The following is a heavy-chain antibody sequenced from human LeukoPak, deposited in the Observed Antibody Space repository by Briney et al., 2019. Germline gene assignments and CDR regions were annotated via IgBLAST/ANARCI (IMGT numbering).Heavy chain of an antibody. CDR1: GGSISGYY. J-gene: IGHJ4*02. D-gene: IGHD1-26*01. CDR3: ARATRRVGASLRYYFDY. Sequence: SETLSLTCTVSGGSISGYYWSWIRQPPGKALEWIGFIYYSGSTDYNPSLKTRVTISVATSKNQFSLKLSSVTAADTAVYYCARATRRVGASLRYYFDYWGQGTLVTVSS. CDR2: IYYSGST. V-gene: IGHV4-59*01.